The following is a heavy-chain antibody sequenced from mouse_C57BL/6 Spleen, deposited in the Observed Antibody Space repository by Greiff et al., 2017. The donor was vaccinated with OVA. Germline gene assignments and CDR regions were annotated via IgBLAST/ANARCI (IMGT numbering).Heavy chain of an antibody. V-gene: IGHV1-52*01. CDR1: GYTFTSYW. D-gene: IGHD1-1*01. CDR3: ARGGLLRAMDY. CDR2: LHPSDSET. Sequence: VQLQQSGADLVRPGSSVKLSCKASGYTFTSYWMHWVKQRPIQGLEWIGNLHPSDSETHYNQKFKDKATLTVDKSSSTAYMQLSSLTSEDSAVYYCARGGLLRAMDYWGQGTSVTVSS. J-gene: IGHJ4*01.